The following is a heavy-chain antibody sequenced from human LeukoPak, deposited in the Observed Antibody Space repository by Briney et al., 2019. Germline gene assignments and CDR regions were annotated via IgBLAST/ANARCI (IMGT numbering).Heavy chain of an antibody. Sequence: PGGSLRLSCAASGFTFSSYAMSWVRQAPGKGLEWVSAISGSGGSTYYADSVKGRFTISRDNSKKPLYLQMNSLRAEDTAVYYCAKAHDSSGYYYSGDWFDTWGQGTLVTVSS. CDR1: GFTFSSYA. V-gene: IGHV3-23*01. J-gene: IGHJ5*02. CDR2: ISGSGGST. CDR3: AKAHDSSGYYYSGDWFDT. D-gene: IGHD3-22*01.